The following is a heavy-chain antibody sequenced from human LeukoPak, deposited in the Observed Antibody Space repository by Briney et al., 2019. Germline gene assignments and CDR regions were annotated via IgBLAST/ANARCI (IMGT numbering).Heavy chain of an antibody. CDR3: MRESAYCSGGNCYNLFDP. V-gene: IGHV4-38-2*02. J-gene: IGHJ5*02. CDR1: GYSISSGYY. Sequence: SETLSLTCTVSGYSISSGYYWGWIRQPPGKGLEWIGSIYHSGTTYYSPSLKNRVTISVDTSKNQFSLKLSSVTAADTAVYYCMRESAYCSGGNCYNLFDPWGQGTLVTVSS. CDR2: IYHSGTT. D-gene: IGHD2-15*01.